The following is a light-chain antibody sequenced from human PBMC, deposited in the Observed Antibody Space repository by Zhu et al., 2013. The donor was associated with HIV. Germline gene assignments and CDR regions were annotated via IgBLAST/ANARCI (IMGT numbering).Light chain of an antibody. V-gene: IGKV1-8*01. J-gene: IGKJ2*01. CDR2: KAS. Sequence: AIRMTQSPSSLSASTGDRVTITCRASQGISSYLAWYQQKPGKAPKLLIYKASSLESAVPSRFSGSGSGADFTLTITSLQPDDFATYYCQQHHSFPYTFGPGTKVEI. CDR3: QQHHSFPYT. CDR1: QGISSY.